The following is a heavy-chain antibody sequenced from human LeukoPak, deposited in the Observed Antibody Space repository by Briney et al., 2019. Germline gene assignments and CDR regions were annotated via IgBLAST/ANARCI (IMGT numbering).Heavy chain of an antibody. J-gene: IGHJ3*02. CDR2: ISSSGSSI. CDR1: GFTSSDYY. CDR3: ARDGPDDSSGYYSTEGAFDI. Sequence: GGSLRLSCAASGFTSSDYYMSWIRQAPGKGLEWVSYISSSGSSIYYADSVKGRFTISRDNAMNSLYLRMNSLRAEDTAVYYCARDGPDDSSGYYSTEGAFDIWGQGTMVTVSS. V-gene: IGHV3-11*04. D-gene: IGHD3-22*01.